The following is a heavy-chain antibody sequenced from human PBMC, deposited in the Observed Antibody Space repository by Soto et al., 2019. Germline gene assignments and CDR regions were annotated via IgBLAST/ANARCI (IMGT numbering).Heavy chain of an antibody. CDR1: RDTFTSYY. CDR2: INPHGGST. V-gene: IGHV1-46*01. D-gene: IGHD3-3*01. J-gene: IGHJ5*02. Sequence: QVQLVQSGAEVKKPGASVRISCKAPRDTFTSYYINWVRQAHGQGLEWMVVINPHGGSTIYAQQFRGRVTMTRDTSTSTVYMDLRRLSYEDTAFYYCARSSGGNFGIIIEGTNGFAPGGQGTLVTVSS. CDR3: ARSSGGNFGIIIEGTNGFAP.